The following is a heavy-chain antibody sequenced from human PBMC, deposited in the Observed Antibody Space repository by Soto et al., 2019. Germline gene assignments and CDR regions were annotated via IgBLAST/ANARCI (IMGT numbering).Heavy chain of an antibody. J-gene: IGHJ3*02. D-gene: IGHD3-10*01. V-gene: IGHV4-59*08. CDR2: IYYSGST. Sequence: QVQLQESGPGLVKPSETLSLTCTVSGGSISSYYWSWIRQPPGKGLEWIGYIYYSGSTNYNPSLKSRVTISVDTSKNRFSLKLSSVTAADTAVYYCARHGFGGDAFDIWGQGTMVTVSS. CDR1: GGSISSYY. CDR3: ARHGFGGDAFDI.